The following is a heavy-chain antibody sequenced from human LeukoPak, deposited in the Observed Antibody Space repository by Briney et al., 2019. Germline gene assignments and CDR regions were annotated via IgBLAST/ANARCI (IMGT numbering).Heavy chain of an antibody. CDR1: GFTFDDYA. Sequence: GRSLRLSCAASGFTFDDYAMHWVRQAPGKGLEWVSGISWNSGSIGYADSVKGRFTISRDNAKNSLYLQMNSLRAEDTAVYYCARVIAYYYDSSGPRGAFDYWGQGTLVTVSS. D-gene: IGHD3-22*01. V-gene: IGHV3-9*01. CDR3: ARVIAYYYDSSGPRGAFDY. CDR2: ISWNSGSI. J-gene: IGHJ4*02.